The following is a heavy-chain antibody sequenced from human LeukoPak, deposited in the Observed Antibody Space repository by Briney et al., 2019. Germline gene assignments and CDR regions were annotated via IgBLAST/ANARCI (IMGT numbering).Heavy chain of an antibody. Sequence: GASVKVSCKASGYTFTGYYMHWVRQAPGQGLEWMGWINPNSGGTNYAQKFQGRVTMTRDTSISTAYMELSRLRSDDTAVYYCAKVAKYYYGSETYFFFDHWGQGTLVTVSS. CDR1: GYTFTGYY. CDR2: INPNSGGT. J-gene: IGHJ4*02. V-gene: IGHV1-2*02. D-gene: IGHD3-10*01. CDR3: AKVAKYYYGSETYFFFDH.